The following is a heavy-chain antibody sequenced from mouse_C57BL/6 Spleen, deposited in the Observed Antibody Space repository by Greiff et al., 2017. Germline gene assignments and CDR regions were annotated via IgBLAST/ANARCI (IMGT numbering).Heavy chain of an antibody. CDR3: ARDLYGYDFDY. D-gene: IGHD2-2*01. J-gene: IGHJ2*01. Sequence: VQLQQSVAELVRPGASVKLSCTASGFNFKNTYMHWVKQRPEQGLEWIGRIDPANGNTKYAPKFQGKATITADTSSNTAYMQLSSLPSEDTAIYYCARDLYGYDFDYWGQGTTLTVSS. CDR1: GFNFKNTY. CDR2: IDPANGNT. V-gene: IGHV14-3*01.